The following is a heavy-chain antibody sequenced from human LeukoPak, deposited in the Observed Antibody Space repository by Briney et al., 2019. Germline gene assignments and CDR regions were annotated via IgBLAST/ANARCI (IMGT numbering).Heavy chain of an antibody. CDR3: ARSKVLRDVRHVVVPAAIRGAGFWSGYYVFDY. CDR2: IIPIFGTA. D-gene: IGHD2-2*02. J-gene: IGHJ4*02. CDR1: RGTFSSYA. V-gene: IGHV1-69*13. Sequence: SVKVSCKASRGTFSSYAISWVRQAPGQGLEWMGGIIPIFGTANYAQKFQGRVTITADESTSTAYMELSSLRSEDTAVYYCARSKVLRDVRHVVVPAAIRGAGFWSGYYVFDYWGQGTLVTVSS.